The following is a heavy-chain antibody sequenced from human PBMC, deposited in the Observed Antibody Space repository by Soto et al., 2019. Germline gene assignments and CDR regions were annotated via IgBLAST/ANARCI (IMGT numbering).Heavy chain of an antibody. CDR2: IIPIFGTA. Sequence: ASVKVSCKASGGTFSSYAISWVRQAPGQGLEWMGGIIPIFGTANYAQKFQGRVTITADESTSTAYMELSSLRFEDTAVYYCASASIAAAGTSFFSALHDDWGQGTLVTISS. CDR3: ASASIAAAGTSFFSALHDD. D-gene: IGHD6-13*01. V-gene: IGHV1-69*01. J-gene: IGHJ4*02. CDR1: GGTFSSYA.